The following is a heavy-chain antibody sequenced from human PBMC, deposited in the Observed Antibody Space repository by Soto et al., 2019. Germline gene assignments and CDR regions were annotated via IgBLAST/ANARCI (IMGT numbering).Heavy chain of an antibody. V-gene: IGHV4-30-4*07. CDR1: GGSISSGGYS. CDR3: ARHDNMTLGSQYLDS. Sequence: SETLSLTCAVSGGSISSGGYSWSWIRQPPGKGLERIGYIYYSGSTYYNPSLKSRVTISVDTSKNQFSLQLTSVTAADTALYFCARHDNMTLGSQYLDSWGPGTLVTVSS. CDR2: IYYSGST. J-gene: IGHJ4*02. D-gene: IGHD1-1*01.